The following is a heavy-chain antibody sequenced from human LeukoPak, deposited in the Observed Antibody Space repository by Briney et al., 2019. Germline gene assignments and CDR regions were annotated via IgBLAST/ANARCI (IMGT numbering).Heavy chain of an antibody. D-gene: IGHD5-18*01. Sequence: PGRSLRLSHAASGFTFSDYYMRWIRQAPGKGLEWVSYISSSGSIIYYADSLKGRFTISRDNAKNSLYRQMNSLRAEDTAVYYCARGHTAMEHPNIDYWGQGTLVTVSS. V-gene: IGHV3-11*01. CDR1: GFTFSDYY. CDR2: ISSSGSII. CDR3: ARGHTAMEHPNIDY. J-gene: IGHJ4*02.